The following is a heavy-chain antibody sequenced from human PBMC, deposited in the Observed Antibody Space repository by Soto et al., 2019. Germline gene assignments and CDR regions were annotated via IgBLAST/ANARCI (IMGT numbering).Heavy chain of an antibody. V-gene: IGHV1-69*04. J-gene: IGHJ4*02. Sequence: ASVKVSCKASGGTFSSYTISWVRQAPGQGLEWMGRIIPILGIANYAQKFQGRVTITADKSTSTAYMELSSLRSEDTAVYYCAREVVRIFGVVITPEYFDYWGQGTLVTVSS. CDR1: GGTFSSYT. CDR2: IIPILGIA. CDR3: AREVVRIFGVVITPEYFDY. D-gene: IGHD3-3*01.